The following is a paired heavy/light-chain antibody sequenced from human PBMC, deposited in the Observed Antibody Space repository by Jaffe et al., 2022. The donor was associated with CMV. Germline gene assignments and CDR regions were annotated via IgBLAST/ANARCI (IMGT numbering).Heavy chain of an antibody. CDR1: GFTFTSYW. D-gene: IGHD6-6*01. V-gene: IGHV5-51*01. J-gene: IGHJ3*01. CDR2: IYAGDSET. CDR3: ARHATFGAAPVRDAFEV. Sequence: EAQLVQSGAELKKPGESLKISCKASGFTFTSYWMGWVRQMPGGGLEWIGIIYAGDSETRYSPSFEGQVTISAERYTTTTYLHLNTLKASDTAVYFCARHATFGAAPVRDAFEVWGQGTMVKVSS.
Light chain of an antibody. V-gene: IGKV3-15*01. Sequence: EIVMTQSPATLSVSPGETATLSCRASQSVSINFAWYQQKPGQAPRLLIYRASTRATGISDRFSGGGSGTEFTLTISGLQSEDFALYYCQQYDDWPRTFGQGTKVEI. CDR2: RAS. CDR1: QSVSIN. CDR3: QQYDDWPRT. J-gene: IGKJ1*01.